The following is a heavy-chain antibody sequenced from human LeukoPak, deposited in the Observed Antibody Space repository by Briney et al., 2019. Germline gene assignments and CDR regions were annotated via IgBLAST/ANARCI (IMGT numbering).Heavy chain of an antibody. J-gene: IGHJ4*02. D-gene: IGHD6-19*01. Sequence: GGSLRLSCAASGFTFSSYSMNWVRQAPGKGLEWVSSISSSSSYIYYADSVKGRFTISRDNAKNSLYLQMSSLRAEDAAVYYCARGRDSSGGGFDYWGQGTLVTVSS. CDR1: GFTFSSYS. CDR2: ISSSSSYI. CDR3: ARGRDSSGGGFDY. V-gene: IGHV3-21*01.